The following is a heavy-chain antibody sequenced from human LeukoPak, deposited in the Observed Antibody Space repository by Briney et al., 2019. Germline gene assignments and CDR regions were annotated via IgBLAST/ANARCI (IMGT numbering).Heavy chain of an antibody. D-gene: IGHD1-20*01. Sequence: PGRSLRLSCAASGFTVSANYMSWVRQAPGKGLEWVSVIQSGGNTHYADSVKGRFTISRDDSKNTLYLQMNSLRAEDTAVYCCARVNWYYDCWGQGTLVTVSS. CDR1: GFTVSANY. CDR3: ARVNWYYDC. CDR2: IQSGGNT. V-gene: IGHV3-66*01. J-gene: IGHJ4*02.